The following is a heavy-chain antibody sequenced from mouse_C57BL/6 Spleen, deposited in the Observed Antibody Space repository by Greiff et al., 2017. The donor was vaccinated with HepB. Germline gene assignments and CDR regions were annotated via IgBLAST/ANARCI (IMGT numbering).Heavy chain of an antibody. Sequence: SGPELVKPGASVKISCKASGYTFTDYYMNWVKQSHGQSLEWIGDINPNNGGTSYNQKFKGKATLTVDKSSSTAYMELRSLTSEDSAVYYCARTIYYDYDGGFAYWGQGTLVTVSA. CDR2: INPNNGGT. CDR3: ARTIYYDYDGGFAY. V-gene: IGHV1-26*01. CDR1: GYTFTDYY. D-gene: IGHD2-4*01. J-gene: IGHJ3*01.